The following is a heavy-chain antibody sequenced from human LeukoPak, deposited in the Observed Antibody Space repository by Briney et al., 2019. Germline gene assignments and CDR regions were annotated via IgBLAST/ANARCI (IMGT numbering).Heavy chain of an antibody. CDR1: GFTFSSYW. D-gene: IGHD6-19*01. CDR2: IKQDGSEK. Sequence: TGGSLRLSCAASGFTFSSYWMSWVRQAPGKGLEWVANIKQDGSEKYYVDSVKGRFTISRDNAKNSLYLQMNSLRAEDTAVFYCASQRSGWYEGSSGSYYFDYWGQGTLVTVSS. J-gene: IGHJ4*02. CDR3: ASQRSGWYEGSSGSYYFDY. V-gene: IGHV3-7*01.